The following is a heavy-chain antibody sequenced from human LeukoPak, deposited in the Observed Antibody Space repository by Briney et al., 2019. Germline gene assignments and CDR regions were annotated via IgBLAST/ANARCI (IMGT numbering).Heavy chain of an antibody. V-gene: IGHV7-4-1*02. D-gene: IGHD4-17*01. CDR3: ARVAKTVTTWVYYYYGMDV. J-gene: IGHJ6*02. CDR2: INTNTGNP. Sequence: ASVKVSCKASGYTFTSYAMNWVRQAPGQGLEWMGWINTNTGNPTYAQGFTGRFVFSLDTSVSTAYLQISSLKAEDTAVYYCARVAKTVTTWVYYYYGMDVWGQGTTVTVSS. CDR1: GYTFTSYA.